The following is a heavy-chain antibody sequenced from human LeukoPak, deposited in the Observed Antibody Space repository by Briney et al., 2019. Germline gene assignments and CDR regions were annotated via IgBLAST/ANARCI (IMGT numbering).Heavy chain of an antibody. D-gene: IGHD2-15*01. CDR2: IYYSGST. V-gene: IGHV4-30-4*08. Sequence: SETLSLTCTVSGGSISSGDYYWSWIRQPPGKGLEWIGYIYYSGSTYYNPSLKSRVTISVDTSKNQFSLKLSSVTAADTAVYYCARTALGGWFDPWGQGTLVTVS. CDR3: ARTALGGWFDP. J-gene: IGHJ5*02. CDR1: GGSISSGDYY.